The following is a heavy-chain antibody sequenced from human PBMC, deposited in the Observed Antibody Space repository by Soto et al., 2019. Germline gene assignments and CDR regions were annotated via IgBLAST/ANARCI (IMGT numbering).Heavy chain of an antibody. CDR2: IYYSGST. CDR3: ARNYGDNNPFDY. CDR1: GGSISSGGYY. Sequence: SETLSLTCTVSGGSISSGGYYWSWIRQHPGKGLEWIGYIYYSGSTYYNPSLKSRVTISVDTSKNQFSLKLSSVTAADTAVYYCARNYGDNNPFDYWGQGTLVTVSS. J-gene: IGHJ4*02. D-gene: IGHD4-17*01. V-gene: IGHV4-31*03.